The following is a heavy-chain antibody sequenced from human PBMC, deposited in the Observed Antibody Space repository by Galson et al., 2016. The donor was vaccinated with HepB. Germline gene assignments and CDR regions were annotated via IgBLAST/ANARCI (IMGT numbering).Heavy chain of an antibody. CDR3: ARVHQGWYAGYFDY. Sequence: CAISGDSVSSNSAAWNWIRQSPSRGLKWLGRTYYRSQWYSDYAVSVKSRITINTDTSKTQFSLQLNSVTPEDTAVYYCARVHQGWYAGYFDYWGQGTLVTVSS. CDR1: GDSVSSNSAA. CDR2: TYYRSQWYS. D-gene: IGHD6-19*01. J-gene: IGHJ4*02. V-gene: IGHV6-1*01.